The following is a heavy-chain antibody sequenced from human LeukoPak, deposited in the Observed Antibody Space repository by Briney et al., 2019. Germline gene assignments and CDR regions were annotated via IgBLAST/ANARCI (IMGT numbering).Heavy chain of an antibody. V-gene: IGHV4-38-2*02. CDR3: ARGPPDSSGWGDYYYYYYMDV. Sequence: SETLSLTCTVSGYSISSGYYWGWIRQPPGKGLEWIGSIYHSGSTYYNPSLKSRVTISVDTSKNQFSLKLSSVTAADTAVYYCARGPPDSSGWGDYYYYYYMDVWGKGTTVTVSS. D-gene: IGHD6-19*01. J-gene: IGHJ6*03. CDR1: GYSISSGYY. CDR2: IYHSGST.